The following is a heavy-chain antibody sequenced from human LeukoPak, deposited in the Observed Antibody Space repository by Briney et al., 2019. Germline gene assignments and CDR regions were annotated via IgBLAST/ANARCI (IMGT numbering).Heavy chain of an antibody. CDR3: ARVYSSSWSIWNWFDP. D-gene: IGHD6-13*01. CDR2: ISAYNGNT. CDR1: GYTFTSYG. J-gene: IGHJ5*02. Sequence: ASVKVSCKASGYTFTSYGISWVRQAPGQGLEWMGWISAYNGNTNYAQKLQGRVTMTTDTSTSTAYMELRSLRSDDTAVYYCARVYSSSWSIWNWFDPWGQGTLVTVSS. V-gene: IGHV1-18*01.